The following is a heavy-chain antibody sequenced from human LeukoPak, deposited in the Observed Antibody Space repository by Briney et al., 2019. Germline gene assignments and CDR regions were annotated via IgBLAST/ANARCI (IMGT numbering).Heavy chain of an antibody. J-gene: IGHJ6*03. CDR3: ARLYYYGSGVYYYYYMDV. CDR2: ISSSGSTI. CDR1: GFTFTSFE. Sequence: PGGSLRLSCAASGFTFTSFEMNWVRQAPGKGLEWVSYISSSGSTIYYADSVKGRFTISRDNAKNSLYLQMNSLRAEDTAVYYCARLYYYGSGVYYYYYMDVWGKGTTVTISS. V-gene: IGHV3-48*03. D-gene: IGHD3-10*01.